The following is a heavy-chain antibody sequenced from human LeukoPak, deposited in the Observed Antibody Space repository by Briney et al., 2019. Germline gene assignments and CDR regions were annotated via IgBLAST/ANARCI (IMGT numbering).Heavy chain of an antibody. Sequence: ASVKVSCKTSGGTFSNFAIRWVRQAPGQGLEWMGGIIPIFGTANYAQKFQGRVTITADESTSTAYMELSSLRSEDTAVYYCARGPYYSTHYYYYYMDVWGKGTTVTVSS. CDR2: IIPIFGTA. CDR1: GGTFSNFA. D-gene: IGHD3-10*01. CDR3: ARGPYYSTHYYYYYMDV. J-gene: IGHJ6*03. V-gene: IGHV1-69*13.